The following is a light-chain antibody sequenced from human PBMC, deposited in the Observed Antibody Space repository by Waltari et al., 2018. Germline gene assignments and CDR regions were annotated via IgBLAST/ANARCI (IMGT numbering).Light chain of an antibody. V-gene: IGLV1-47*01. Sequence: QSVLTQPPSASGTPGQRVTISCSGSGSNIGDNYVYWYHQLPGMAPKPLIYRDEERPSGVPDRFSGSKSGTSASLAISGLRSEDAGDYYCAAWDDSLSGRVFGGGTKLTVL. CDR2: RDE. CDR1: GSNIGDNY. CDR3: AAWDDSLSGRV. J-gene: IGLJ3*02.